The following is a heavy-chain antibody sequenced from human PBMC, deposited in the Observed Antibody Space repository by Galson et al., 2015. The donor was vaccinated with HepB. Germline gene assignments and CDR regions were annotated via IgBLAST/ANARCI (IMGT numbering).Heavy chain of an antibody. CDR3: AREGITMVRGKNEDWYFDL. CDR2: IYSGGST. D-gene: IGHD3-10*01. Sequence: SLRLSCAASGFTVSSNYMSWVRQAPGKGLEWVSVIYSGGSTYYADSVKGRFTISRDNSKNTLYLQMNSLRAEDTAVYYCAREGITMVRGKNEDWYFDLWGRGTLVTVSS. V-gene: IGHV3-66*01. CDR1: GFTVSSNY. J-gene: IGHJ2*01.